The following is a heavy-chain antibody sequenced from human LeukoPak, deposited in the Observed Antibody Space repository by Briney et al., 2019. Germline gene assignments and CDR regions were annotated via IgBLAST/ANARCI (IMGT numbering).Heavy chain of an antibody. CDR2: IKQDGSEK. V-gene: IGHV3-7*01. Sequence: GGSLRLSCAASGFTFSSFWMSWVRQAPGKGLEWVANIKQDGSEKYYVDSVKGRFTISRDNAKNSLYLQMNSLRAEDTAVYYCARDKDSGWTDYWGQGTLVTVSS. CDR3: ARDKDSGWTDY. D-gene: IGHD6-19*01. CDR1: GFTFSSFW. J-gene: IGHJ4*02.